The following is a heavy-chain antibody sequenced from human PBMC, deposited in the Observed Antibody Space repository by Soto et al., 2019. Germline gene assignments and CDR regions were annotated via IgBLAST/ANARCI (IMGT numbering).Heavy chain of an antibody. Sequence: SLRLCCTASGFPFNPYNMNWVRPAPGKGLEWVSYISSSSYTIKYADSVEGRFTVSRDNAKKSLYLQMNSLRDEDTAVYYCAREISLSGGSYVDSWGQGTLVTFSS. V-gene: IGHV3-48*02. CDR3: AREISLSGGSYVDS. CDR2: ISSSSYTI. J-gene: IGHJ4*02. CDR1: GFPFNPYN. D-gene: IGHD3-16*01.